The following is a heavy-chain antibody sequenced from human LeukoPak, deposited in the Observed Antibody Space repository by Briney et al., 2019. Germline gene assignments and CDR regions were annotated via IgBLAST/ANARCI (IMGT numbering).Heavy chain of an antibody. CDR3: AKGPRMVNYYYYGMDV. V-gene: IGHV3-9*01. CDR2: LNWNSAFK. CDR1: GFTFDDYA. D-gene: IGHD3-10*01. Sequence: GGSLRLSCAASGFTFDDYAMHWVRQAPGKGLEWVSGLNWNSAFKGYADSVKGRFTISRDNAKNSLYLQMNSLRTEDTALYYCAKGPRMVNYYYYGMDVWGQGTTVTVSS. J-gene: IGHJ6*02.